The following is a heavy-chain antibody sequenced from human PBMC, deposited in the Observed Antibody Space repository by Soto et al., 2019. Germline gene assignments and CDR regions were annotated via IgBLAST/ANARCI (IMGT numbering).Heavy chain of an antibody. CDR2: IYYSGST. Sequence: SETLSLTCTVSGGSISSYYWSWIRQPPGKGLEWIGYIYYSGSTNYNPSLKSRVTISVDTSKNQFSLKLSSVTAADTAVYYCARVARMSGYDEVDYWGQGTLVTVS. J-gene: IGHJ4*02. V-gene: IGHV4-59*01. CDR3: ARVARMSGYDEVDY. D-gene: IGHD5-12*01. CDR1: GGSISSYY.